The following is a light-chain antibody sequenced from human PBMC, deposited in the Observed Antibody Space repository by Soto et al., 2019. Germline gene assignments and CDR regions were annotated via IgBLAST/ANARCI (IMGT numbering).Light chain of an antibody. CDR2: DAS. CDR3: QQRSNWT. CDR1: QSVSSY. V-gene: IGKV3-11*01. J-gene: IGKJ1*01. Sequence: EIVLTQSPATLSLSPGERATLSCRASQSVSSYLAWYQQKPGQAPRLLIYDASNRATGIPARFSGSGSGTEFTITISSLEPEDFAVYYCQQRSNWTFGQGTKVEIK.